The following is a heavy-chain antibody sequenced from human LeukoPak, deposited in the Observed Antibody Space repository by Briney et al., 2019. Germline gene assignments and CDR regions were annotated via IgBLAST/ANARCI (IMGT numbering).Heavy chain of an antibody. CDR1: GFTFSSYD. CDR2: IGTAGDT. J-gene: IGHJ6*02. V-gene: IGHV3-13*01. Sequence: GGSLRLSCAASGFTFSSYDMQWVRQATGKGLEWVSAIGTAGDTYYPGSVKGRFTISRENAKNSLYLQMNSLRAGDTAVYYCARAVPGDFSYYYGMDVWGQGTTVTVSS. D-gene: IGHD7-27*01. CDR3: ARAVPGDFSYYYGMDV.